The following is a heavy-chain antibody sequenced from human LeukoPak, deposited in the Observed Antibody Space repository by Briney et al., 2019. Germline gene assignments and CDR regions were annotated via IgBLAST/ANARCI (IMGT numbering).Heavy chain of an antibody. CDR3: AKDRYCSGGSCPKYDPYYGMDV. CDR1: GFTFSDYY. CDR2: ISSSGSTI. J-gene: IGHJ6*02. V-gene: IGHV3-11*01. D-gene: IGHD2-15*01. Sequence: SGGSLRLSCAASGFTFSDYYMSWIRQAPGKGLEWVSYISSSGSTIYYADSVKGRFTISRDNSKNTLYLQMNSLRAEDTAVYYCAKDRYCSGGSCPKYDPYYGMDVWGQGTTVTVSS.